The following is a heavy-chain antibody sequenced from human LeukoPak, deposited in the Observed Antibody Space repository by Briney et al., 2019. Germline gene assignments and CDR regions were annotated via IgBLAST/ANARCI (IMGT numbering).Heavy chain of an antibody. CDR2: ISDDSSFT. CDR3: AKGRCSGPGCDSFDY. D-gene: IGHD5-12*01. V-gene: IGHV3-23*01. CDR1: GLVFGKYA. Sequence: GGSLSLSCAASGLVFGKYAMAWVRQAPGKGLECVSFISDDSSFTYYLDSVKGRSTIFRDNSKNTLYLHMNSLKAEDTAVYYCAKGRCSGPGCDSFDYWGQGTLVTVSS. J-gene: IGHJ4*02.